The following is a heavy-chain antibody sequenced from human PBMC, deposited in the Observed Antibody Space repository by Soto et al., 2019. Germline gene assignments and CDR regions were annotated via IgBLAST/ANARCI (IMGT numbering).Heavy chain of an antibody. D-gene: IGHD3-10*01. CDR3: AKDSPDVRSSRGFDY. Sequence: EVQLLESGGGLVQPGGSLRLSCAASGFTFSSYAMSWVRQAPGKGLEGVSAMSGSGGSTYYADSVKGRFTISRDNSKNTLCLQMNSLSAEDTAVYYCAKDSPDVRSSRGFDYWGQGTLVTVSS. J-gene: IGHJ4*02. CDR1: GFTFSSYA. V-gene: IGHV3-23*01. CDR2: MSGSGGST.